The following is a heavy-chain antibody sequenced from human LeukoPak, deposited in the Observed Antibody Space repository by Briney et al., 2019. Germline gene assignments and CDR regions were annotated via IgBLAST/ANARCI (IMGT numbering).Heavy chain of an antibody. CDR1: GGSISSGGYY. J-gene: IGHJ4*02. CDR2: IYYSGST. Sequence: SETLSLTCTVSGGSISSGGYYWSWIRQHPGKGLEWIGYIYYSGSTNYNPSLKSRVTISVDTSKNQFSLKLSSVTAADTAVYYYARGEANRGYFDYWGQGTLVTVSS. V-gene: IGHV4-31*03. CDR3: ARGEANRGYFDY. D-gene: IGHD7-27*01.